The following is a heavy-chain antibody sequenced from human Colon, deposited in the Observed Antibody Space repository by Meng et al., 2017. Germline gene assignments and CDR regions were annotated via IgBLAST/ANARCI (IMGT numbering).Heavy chain of an antibody. CDR2: IHSSGNT. CDR1: GVAIDSADFN. Sequence: QWQESGPGLGQPSQTLSRSWTISGVAIDSADFNWSWFCQPPGKGLEWLGDIHSSGNTYHTPSLKSRLVMSLDASNNQLSLRRASVKAADTALYYCVRNPVIPDARTFDFWGQGALVTVSS. D-gene: IGHD2-2*01. CDR3: VRNPVIPDARTFDF. V-gene: IGHV4-30-4*01. J-gene: IGHJ4*02.